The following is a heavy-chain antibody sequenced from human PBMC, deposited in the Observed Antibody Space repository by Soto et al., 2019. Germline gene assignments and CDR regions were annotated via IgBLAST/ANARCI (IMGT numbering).Heavy chain of an antibody. Sequence: SETLSLTCAVYGGSFSGYYWSWIRQPPGKGLEWIGEINHSGSTNYNPSLKSRVTISVDTSKNQFSLKLSSVTAADTAVYYCARVIAPKRRLRRWYWLDPWGQRTLVTVSS. D-gene: IGHD2-15*01. CDR3: ARVIAPKRRLRRWYWLDP. J-gene: IGHJ5*02. CDR2: INHSGST. V-gene: IGHV4-34*01. CDR1: GGSFSGYY.